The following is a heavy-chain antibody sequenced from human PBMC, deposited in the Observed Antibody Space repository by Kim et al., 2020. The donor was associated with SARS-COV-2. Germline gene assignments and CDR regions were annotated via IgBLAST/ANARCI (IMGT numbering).Heavy chain of an antibody. CDR3: ARGIRVLQQQLVQGYYFDY. J-gene: IGHJ4*02. CDR1: GYTFTSYD. CDR2: MNPKSGNT. V-gene: IGHV1-8*01. Sequence: ASVKVSCKASGYTFTSYDINWVRQATGQGLEWMGWMNPKSGNTGYAQKFQGRVTMTRNTSISTAYMELSSLRSEDTAVYYCARGIRVLQQQLVQGYYFDYWGQGTLVTVSS. D-gene: IGHD6-13*01.